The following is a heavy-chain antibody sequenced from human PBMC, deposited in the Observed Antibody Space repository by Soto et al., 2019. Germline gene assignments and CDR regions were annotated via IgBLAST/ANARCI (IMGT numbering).Heavy chain of an antibody. CDR3: TRGGDTSWVDP. D-gene: IGHD2-21*01. J-gene: IGHJ5*02. CDR2: IYYSGST. CDR1: GDSISSYY. Sequence: QVQLQESGPRLVKPSETLSLTCTVSGDSISSYYWSWIRQPPGKGLEWIGYIYYSGSTNYNPSLKXRVTRSGDTSKNQFSLQLRFVTTADTAVSYCTRGGDTSWVDPWGQGPLVTVSS. V-gene: IGHV4-59*01.